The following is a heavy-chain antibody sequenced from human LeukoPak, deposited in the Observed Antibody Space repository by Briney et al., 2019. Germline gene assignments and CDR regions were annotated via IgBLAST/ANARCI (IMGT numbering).Heavy chain of an antibody. CDR1: GFTFSSYA. J-gene: IGHJ4*02. V-gene: IGHV3-23*01. Sequence: GGSLRLSCAASGFTFSSYAMSWVRQAPGKGLEWVSAISGNGGSTYYADSVKGRFTISRDNSKNTLFLQMNSLRAEDTAVYYCAKLRSISWYASCDYWGQGTLVTVSS. CDR2: ISGNGGST. CDR3: AKLRSISWYASCDY. D-gene: IGHD6-13*01.